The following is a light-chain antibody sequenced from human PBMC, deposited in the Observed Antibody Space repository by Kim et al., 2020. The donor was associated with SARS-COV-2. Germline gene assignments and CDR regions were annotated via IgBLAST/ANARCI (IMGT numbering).Light chain of an antibody. V-gene: IGKV1-5*03. J-gene: IGKJ1*01. CDR2: KAS. CDR3: QQYNSYSGT. CDR1: QSISSW. Sequence: AYVGDRVTITCRASQSISSWFAWYQQKPGKAPKLLIYKASSLESGVPSRFSGSGSGTEFTLTISSLQPDDFATYYCQQYNSYSGTFGQGTKVDIK.